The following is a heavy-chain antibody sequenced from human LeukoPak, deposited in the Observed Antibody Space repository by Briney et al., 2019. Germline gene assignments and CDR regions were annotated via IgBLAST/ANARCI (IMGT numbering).Heavy chain of an antibody. CDR1: GGSFSGYY. D-gene: IGHD6-19*01. J-gene: IGHJ5*02. Sequence: SETLSLTCAVYGGSFSGYYWSWIRQPPGKGLEWIGYIYYSGSTNYNPSLKSRVTISVDTSKNQFSLKLSSVTAADTAVYYCARGYVLGIEQWLARSDPWGKGTLVPVSS. CDR3: ARGYVLGIEQWLARSDP. CDR2: IYYSGST. V-gene: IGHV4-59*01.